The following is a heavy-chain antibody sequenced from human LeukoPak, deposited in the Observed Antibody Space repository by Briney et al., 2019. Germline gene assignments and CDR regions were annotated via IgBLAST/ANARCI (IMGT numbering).Heavy chain of an antibody. CDR3: AREGLDDYVWGSYRPYYMDV. Sequence: PGGSLRLSCAASGFTFSSYAMSWVRQAPGKGLEWVSAISGSGGSTYYADSVKGRFTISRDNAKNSLYLQMNSLRAEDTAVYYCAREGLDDYVWGSYRPYYMDVWGKGTTVTVSS. CDR1: GFTFSSYA. V-gene: IGHV3-23*01. CDR2: ISGSGGST. D-gene: IGHD3-16*02. J-gene: IGHJ6*03.